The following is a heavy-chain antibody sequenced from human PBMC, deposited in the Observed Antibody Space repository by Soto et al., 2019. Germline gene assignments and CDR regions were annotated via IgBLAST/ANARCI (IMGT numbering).Heavy chain of an antibody. CDR3: ARPYFSSSSMFDY. V-gene: IGHV4-39*01. D-gene: IGHD6-6*01. CDR2: IYHTGTT. Sequence: KSSETLSLTCTVSGDSISSSTYYWGWIRQPPGKGLEWIGCIYHTGTTYYNPSLKSRVTISVDTSKNQFSLKLSSVTAADTAVYYCARPYFSSSSMFDYWGQGTLVTVS. J-gene: IGHJ4*02. CDR1: GDSISSSTYY.